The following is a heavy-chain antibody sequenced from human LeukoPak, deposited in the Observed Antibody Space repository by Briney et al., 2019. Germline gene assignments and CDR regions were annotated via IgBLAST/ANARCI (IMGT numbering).Heavy chain of an antibody. CDR3: AEDRRPVIAARPDYFDY. Sequence: GGSLRLSCAASGFTFSSYGMHWVRQAPGKGLEWVAFIRYDGSNKYYADSVKGRFTISRDNSKNTLYLQMNSLRAEDTAVYYCAEDRRPVIAARPDYFDYWGQGTLVTVSS. V-gene: IGHV3-30*02. J-gene: IGHJ4*02. CDR2: IRYDGSNK. D-gene: IGHD6-6*01. CDR1: GFTFSSYG.